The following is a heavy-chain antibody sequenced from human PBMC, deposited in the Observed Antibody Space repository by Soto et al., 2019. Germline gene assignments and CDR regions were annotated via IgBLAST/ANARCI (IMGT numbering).Heavy chain of an antibody. V-gene: IGHV4-39*01. Sequence: SGTLSLTCTVSGDSISSNTYYWGWIRQSPGKGLEWIGNIHYSGSTYYNPSLKSRVIISVDTSKNQFSLKLSSVTAADTAVYYCASYYYVSGEYRSFDYWGQGPLVTGSS. CDR2: IHYSGST. CDR3: ASYYYVSGEYRSFDY. J-gene: IGHJ4*02. CDR1: GDSISSNTYY. D-gene: IGHD3-10*01.